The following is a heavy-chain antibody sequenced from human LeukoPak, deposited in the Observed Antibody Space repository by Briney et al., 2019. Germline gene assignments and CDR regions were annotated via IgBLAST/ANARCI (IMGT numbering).Heavy chain of an antibody. CDR1: GYTFTSYA. D-gene: IGHD6-6*01. CDR2: INAGNGNT. Sequence: ASVKVSRKASGYTFTSYAMHWVRQAPGQRLEWMGWINAGNGNTKYSQKFQGRVTITRDTSASTAYMELSSLRSEDTAVYYCARDVYSSSSIDVFDYWGQGTLVTVSS. CDR3: ARDVYSSSSIDVFDY. V-gene: IGHV1-3*01. J-gene: IGHJ4*02.